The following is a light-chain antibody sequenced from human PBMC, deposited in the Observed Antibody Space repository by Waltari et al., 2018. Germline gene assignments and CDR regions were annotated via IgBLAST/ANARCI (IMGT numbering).Light chain of an antibody. CDR1: QSVSSNY. V-gene: IGKV3-20*01. CDR2: GAS. Sequence: VVLTQSPGTLSLSLGERVTLSCRASQSVSSNYLAWYQQKPGQAPRLLIYGASSRATGIPNRFSGSGSGTDFTLTISRLEPEDFAVYYCQQYGSSPLTFGQGTKVEIK. J-gene: IGKJ1*01. CDR3: QQYGSSPLT.